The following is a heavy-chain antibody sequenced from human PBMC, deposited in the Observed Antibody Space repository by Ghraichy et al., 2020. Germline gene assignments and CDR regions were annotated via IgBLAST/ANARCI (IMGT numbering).Heavy chain of an antibody. CDR1: GFTFSSYW. CDR2: INSDGSST. J-gene: IGHJ6*02. Sequence: GGSLRLSCAASGFTFSSYWMHWVRQAPGKGLVWVSRINSDGSSTSYADSVKGRFTISRDNAKNTLYLQMNSLRAEDTAVYYCAREGPYYYGMDVWGQGTTVTGSS. CDR3: AREGPYYYGMDV. V-gene: IGHV3-74*01.